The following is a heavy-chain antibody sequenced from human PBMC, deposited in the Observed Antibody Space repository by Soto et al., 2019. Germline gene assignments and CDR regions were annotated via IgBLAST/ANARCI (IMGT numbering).Heavy chain of an antibody. CDR1: GFTFRSYS. D-gene: IGHD5-18*01. V-gene: IGHV3-21*01. Sequence: GSPLRLSCAASGFTFRSYSMNCVLQATGKGLEWVSSISSSSSYRYYADSVKGRFTISRDNAKNSLYLQMNSLRAEATAVYYSERVNRQLWPTHFDYWGQGTLVTVSS. J-gene: IGHJ4*02. CDR2: ISSSSSYR. CDR3: ERVNRQLWPTHFDY.